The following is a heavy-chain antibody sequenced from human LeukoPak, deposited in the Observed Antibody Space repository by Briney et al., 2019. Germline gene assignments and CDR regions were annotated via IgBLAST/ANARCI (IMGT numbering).Heavy chain of an antibody. CDR1: GYTFTGYY. CDR3: ARIYYDSSGYYDKWFDP. V-gene: IGHV1-2*02. D-gene: IGHD3-22*01. J-gene: IGHJ5*02. CDR2: INPNSGGT. Sequence: GASVKVSCKASGYTFTGYYMHWVRQAPGQGLEWMGWINPNSGGTNYAQKFQGRVTMTGDTSISTAYMELSRLRSDDTAVYYCARIYYDSSGYYDKWFDPWGQGTLVTVSS.